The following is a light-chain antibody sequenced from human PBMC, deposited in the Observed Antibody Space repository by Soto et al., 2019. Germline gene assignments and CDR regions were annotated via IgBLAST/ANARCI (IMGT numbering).Light chain of an antibody. V-gene: IGKV3-15*01. CDR1: QSVSSN. CDR2: VAS. J-gene: IGKJ4*01. Sequence: EIVMTQSPATLSVSPGVRATLSCRASQSVSSNLAWYQQKPGQTPKLLIYVASTRATGITARFSGSGSGTEFTLTISSLQSEDFAVYYCQQYNVWPLTFGGGTKVEFK. CDR3: QQYNVWPLT.